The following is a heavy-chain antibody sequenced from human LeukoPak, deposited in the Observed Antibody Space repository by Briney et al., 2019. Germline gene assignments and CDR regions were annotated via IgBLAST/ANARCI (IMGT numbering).Heavy chain of an antibody. J-gene: IGHJ4*02. CDR1: GGSFSGYY. CDR3: ARGQVAARTFDH. V-gene: IGHV4-34*01. Sequence: PSETLSLTCAVYGGSFSGYYWSWIRQPPGKGLEWIGEINHSGSTNYNPSLKSRVTISVDTSKNQFSLKLSSVTAADTAVYYCARGQVAARTFDHWGQGTLVTVSS. D-gene: IGHD6-6*01. CDR2: INHSGST.